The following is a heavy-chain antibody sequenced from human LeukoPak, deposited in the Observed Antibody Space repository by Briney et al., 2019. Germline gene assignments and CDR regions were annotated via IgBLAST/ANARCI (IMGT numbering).Heavy chain of an antibody. CDR1: GFTFSSYS. V-gene: IGHV3-21*01. CDR3: ARLLDFWSGYPGMDV. J-gene: IGHJ6*04. D-gene: IGHD3-3*01. CDR2: ISSSSSYI. Sequence: GGWLRLSCAASGFTFSSYSMNLVRQAPGKGLEWVSSISSSSSYIYYADSVKGRFTISRDNAKNSLYLQMNSLRAEDTAVYYCARLLDFWSGYPGMDVWGKGTTVTVSS.